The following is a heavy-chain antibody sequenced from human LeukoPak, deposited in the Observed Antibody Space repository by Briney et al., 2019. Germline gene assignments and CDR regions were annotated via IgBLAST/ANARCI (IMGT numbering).Heavy chain of an antibody. CDR2: INHSGST. V-gene: IGHV4-34*01. CDR1: GGSFSGYY. D-gene: IGHD2-15*01. J-gene: IGHJ5*02. CDR3: ARGDIVVVVAARRQGWFDP. Sequence: PSETLSLTCAVYGGSFSGYYWSWIRQPPGKGLEWIGEINHSGSTNYNPSLKRRVTISVDTSKNQFSLKLSSVTAADTAVYYCARGDIVVVVAARRQGWFDPWGQGTLVTVSS.